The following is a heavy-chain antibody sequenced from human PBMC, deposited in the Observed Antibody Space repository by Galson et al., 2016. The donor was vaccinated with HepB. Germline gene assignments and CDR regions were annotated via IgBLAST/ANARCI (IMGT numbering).Heavy chain of an antibody. CDR2: IDPSDSQT. J-gene: IGHJ4*02. CDR3: GRDPIAAAGAAN. V-gene: IGHV5-10-1*01. CDR1: GSTFTTYW. Sequence: QSGAEVKKPGQSLRISCKGSGSTFTTYWITWVRQMPGKGLEWMGMIDPSDSQTKYSPSFQGHVTMTSDKSVNTAYLHWSTLRAADTAMYYCGRDPIAAAGAANWGQGTLITVSS. D-gene: IGHD6-13*01.